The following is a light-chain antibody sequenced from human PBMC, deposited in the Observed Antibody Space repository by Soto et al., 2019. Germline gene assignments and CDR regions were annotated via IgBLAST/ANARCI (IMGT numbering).Light chain of an antibody. V-gene: IGLV2-14*01. J-gene: IGLJ2*01. CDR2: DVS. CDR1: SSDVGGYNY. Sequence: QSALTQPASVSGSPGQSITISCTGTSSDVGGYNYVSWYQQHPGKAPKLMIYDVSNRPSGVSNRFSGSKSGNTASLTISGLQAEDEADYYCSSYTSSSTSVVFGGGTKLTLL. CDR3: SSYTSSSTSVV.